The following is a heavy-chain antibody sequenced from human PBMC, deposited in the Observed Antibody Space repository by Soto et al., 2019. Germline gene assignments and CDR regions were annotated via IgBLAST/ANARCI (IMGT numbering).Heavy chain of an antibody. J-gene: IGHJ4*02. D-gene: IGHD1-20*01. CDR2: IWYDGSNK. CDR1: GFTFSSYG. CDR3: AREESSGMNFDY. V-gene: IGHV3-33*01. Sequence: PGGSLRLSCAASGFTFSSYGMHWVRQAPGKGLEWVAVIWYDGSNKYYADSVKGRFTISRDNSKNTLYLQMNSLRAEDTAVYYCAREESSGMNFDYWGQGTLVTVSS.